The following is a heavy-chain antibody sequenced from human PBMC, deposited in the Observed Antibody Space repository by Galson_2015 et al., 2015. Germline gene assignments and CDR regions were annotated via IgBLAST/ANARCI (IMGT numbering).Heavy chain of an antibody. CDR3: ARVGGDIAARTWGYFDY. D-gene: IGHD6-6*01. Sequence: SLRLSCAASGFNFRTYGMHWVRQASGKGLEWAAVIWYDGSNTYYADSVKGRFTISRVNSKNTLYLQMNSLRPEDTAVYYCARVGGDIAARTWGYFDYWGQGTLVTVSS. CDR2: IWYDGSNT. CDR1: GFNFRTYG. V-gene: IGHV3-33*01. J-gene: IGHJ4*02.